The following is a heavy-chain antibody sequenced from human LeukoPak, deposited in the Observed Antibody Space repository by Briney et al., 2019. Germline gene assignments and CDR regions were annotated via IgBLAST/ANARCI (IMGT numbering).Heavy chain of an antibody. Sequence: RRSLRLSCAAPRFTLDDNATHCVRHVPRKGLEWVSGSSWNSGTIAYADSVKGRFTISRDNAKNSLYLQMNSLRAEDMALYYCAKGGATVTTWFDYWGQGTLVTVSS. CDR3: AKGGATVTTWFDY. V-gene: IGHV3-9*03. CDR1: RFTLDDNA. CDR2: SSWNSGTI. D-gene: IGHD4-17*01. J-gene: IGHJ4*02.